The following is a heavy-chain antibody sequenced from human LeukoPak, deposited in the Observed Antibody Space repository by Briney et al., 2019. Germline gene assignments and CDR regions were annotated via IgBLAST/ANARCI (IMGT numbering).Heavy chain of an antibody. CDR2: IYSGGST. CDR3: ARNYDSGGDYFDY. D-gene: IGHD3-22*01. J-gene: IGHJ4*02. V-gene: IGHV3-53*01. CDR1: GFTVSSNC. Sequence: GGSLRLSCAASGFTVSSNCMSWVRQAPGKGLEWVSVIYSGGSTYYADSVKGRFTISRDNSKNTLYLQMNSLRAEDTAVYYCARNYDSGGDYFDYWGQGTLVTVSS.